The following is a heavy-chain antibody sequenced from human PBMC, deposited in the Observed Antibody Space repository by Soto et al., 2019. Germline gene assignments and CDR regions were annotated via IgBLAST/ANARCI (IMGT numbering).Heavy chain of an antibody. J-gene: IGHJ5*02. D-gene: IGHD2-2*01. CDR3: ARGRIPSAIFDWFDP. CDR2: IWSDGSTE. Sequence: PGGSLRLSCAASGFTFDRYGMHWVRQAPGKGLEWVAVIWSDGSTEYYADSVKGRFTISRDNSKNTMYLQMNSLRGEDTGVYYCARGRIPSAIFDWFDPWGQGTLATVSS. V-gene: IGHV3-33*01. CDR1: GFTFDRYG.